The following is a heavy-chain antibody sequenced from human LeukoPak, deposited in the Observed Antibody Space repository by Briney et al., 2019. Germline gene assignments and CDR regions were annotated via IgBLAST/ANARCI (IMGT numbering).Heavy chain of an antibody. CDR2: IYHSGST. D-gene: IGHD1-26*01. CDR3: ARSPVGATTDFDY. CDR1: RGSISSSNW. J-gene: IGHJ4*02. Sequence: PSETLSLTCAVSRGSISSSNWWSWVRQPPGKGLEWIGEIYHSGSTNYNPSLKSRVTISVDKSKNQFSLKLSSVTAADTAVYYCARSPVGATTDFDYWGQGTLVTVSS. V-gene: IGHV4-4*02.